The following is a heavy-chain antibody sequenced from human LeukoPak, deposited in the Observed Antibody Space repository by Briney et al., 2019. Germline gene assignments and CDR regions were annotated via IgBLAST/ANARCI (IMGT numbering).Heavy chain of an antibody. CDR3: ARAPYYYDSSGYFQH. J-gene: IGHJ1*01. CDR2: ISSSGSTI. D-gene: IGHD3-22*01. V-gene: IGHV3-48*03. Sequence: GGSLRLSCEASGFFFGGHAMNWVRQAPGKGLEWVSYISSSGSTIHYADSVKGRFTISRDNAKNSLYLQMNSLRAEDTAVYYCARAPYYYDSSGYFQHWGQGTLVTVSS. CDR1: GFFFGGHA.